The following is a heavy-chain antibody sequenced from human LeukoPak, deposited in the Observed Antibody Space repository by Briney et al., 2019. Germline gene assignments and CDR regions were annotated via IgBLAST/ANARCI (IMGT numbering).Heavy chain of an antibody. CDR3: ASPTAIGY. CDR1: GFTFSTYE. Sequence: QAGGSLRLSCAASGFTFSTYEMNWVRQAPGKGLEWVSYISGSGRTIYYADSVKGRFTISRDNAKNSLYLQMNSLRTEDTAVYYCASPTAIGYWGQGTRVTVSS. CDR2: ISGSGRTI. J-gene: IGHJ4*02. V-gene: IGHV3-48*03.